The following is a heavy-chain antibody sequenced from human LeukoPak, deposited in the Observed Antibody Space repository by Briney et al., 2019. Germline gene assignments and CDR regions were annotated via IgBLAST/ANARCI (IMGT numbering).Heavy chain of an antibody. CDR2: IKRDGSEK. CDR1: GFTFSSYW. CDR3: AKAGNIRFDY. J-gene: IGHJ4*02. V-gene: IGHV3-7*03. Sequence: GGSLRLSCAASGFTFSSYWMSWVRQAPGKGLEWVANIKRDGSEKYYVDSVKGRFTISRDNSKNTLYLQMNSLRAEDTAVYYCAKAGNIRFDYWGQGTLVTVSS. D-gene: IGHD2/OR15-2a*01.